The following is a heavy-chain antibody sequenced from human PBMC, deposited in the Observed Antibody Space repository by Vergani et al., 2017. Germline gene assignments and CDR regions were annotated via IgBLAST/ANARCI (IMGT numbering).Heavy chain of an antibody. J-gene: IGHJ4*02. CDR1: GYTFNTYG. D-gene: IGHD3-10*01. Sequence: QVLLVQSGAEVKKPGASVKVSCKTSGYTFNTYGINWVRQAPGQGLEWMAWINTYNGNIKYAGKFQGRVTLATDTSTKTAYMELRSLRSDDTAVYYCARGLWFGEFDYWGQGTLFTVSS. CDR2: INTYNGNI. CDR3: ARGLWFGEFDY. V-gene: IGHV1-18*01.